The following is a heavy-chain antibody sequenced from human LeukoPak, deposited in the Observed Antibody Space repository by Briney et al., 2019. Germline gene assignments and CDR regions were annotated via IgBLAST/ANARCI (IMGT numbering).Heavy chain of an antibody. Sequence: PWGSLRLSCAASGITFRSYGMHWVRQAPGKGLEWVAVISYDGSHKYYADSVKGRFSISRDNSKNTLYLQMNSLRADDTAVYYCAKGARGDTVTSIVGLNWFDPWGQGTLVTVSS. D-gene: IGHD4-17*01. CDR1: GITFRSYG. CDR3: AKGARGDTVTSIVGLNWFDP. CDR2: ISYDGSHK. J-gene: IGHJ5*02. V-gene: IGHV3-30*18.